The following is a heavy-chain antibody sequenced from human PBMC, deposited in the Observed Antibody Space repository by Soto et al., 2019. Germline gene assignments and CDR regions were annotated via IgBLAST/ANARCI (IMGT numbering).Heavy chain of an antibody. CDR2: ISYDGSRT. D-gene: IGHD6-13*01. V-gene: IGHV3-30*02. CDR1: GFTFSRYG. Sequence: GGSLRLSCAASGFTFSRYGVHWVRQAPGKGLEWVSFISYDGSRTYYADSVKGRFTISRDDSKNTLYLQLNSLTAADTAVYYCAAPRAAVPHTRYFDPWGQGTPVTVSS. J-gene: IGHJ5*02. CDR3: AAPRAAVPHTRYFDP.